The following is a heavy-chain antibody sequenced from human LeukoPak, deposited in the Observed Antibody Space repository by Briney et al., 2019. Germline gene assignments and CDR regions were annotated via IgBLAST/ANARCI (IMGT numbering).Heavy chain of an antibody. V-gene: IGHV3-20*04. D-gene: IGHD3-16*02. Sequence: GGSLRLSCAASGFTFDDYGMSWVRQAPGKGLEWVSGIHWNGDSTGYADSVKGRFTISRDNAKNSLYLQMNSLRAEDTALYYCARGPSYDYVWGSYRYTEQNDAFDIWGQGTMVTVSS. CDR3: ARGPSYDYVWGSYRYTEQNDAFDI. CDR1: GFTFDDYG. CDR2: IHWNGDST. J-gene: IGHJ3*02.